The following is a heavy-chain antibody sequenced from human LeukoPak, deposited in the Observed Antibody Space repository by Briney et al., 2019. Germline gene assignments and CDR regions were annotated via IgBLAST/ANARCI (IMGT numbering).Heavy chain of an antibody. J-gene: IGHJ4*02. CDR1: GFTFSSYS. D-gene: IGHD6-19*01. Sequence: PGGSLRLSCEASGFTFSSYSINWVRQAPGKGLEWVSSISSSSNFIYYPDSVKGRFTISRDNSKNTLYLQINSLRAEDTAVYYCAKDLPSSGWGQGTLVTVSS. CDR2: ISSSSNFI. V-gene: IGHV3-21*04. CDR3: AKDLPSSG.